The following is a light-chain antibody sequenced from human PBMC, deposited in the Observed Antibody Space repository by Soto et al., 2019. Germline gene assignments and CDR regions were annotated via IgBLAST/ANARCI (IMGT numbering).Light chain of an antibody. Sequence: EIVLTQSPGTLSLSPGERATLSCRASQSVSSNYFAWYQQRPGQAPRLLIYGISSRATGIPDRFSGSGSGTDFTLTVSRLEPEDFAVYYCQQYGSSGTFGQGTKVDIK. CDR3: QQYGSSGT. V-gene: IGKV3-20*01. J-gene: IGKJ1*01. CDR2: GIS. CDR1: QSVSSNY.